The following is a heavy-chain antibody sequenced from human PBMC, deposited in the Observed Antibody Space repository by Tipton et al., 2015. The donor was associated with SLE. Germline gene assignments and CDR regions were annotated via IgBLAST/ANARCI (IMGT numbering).Heavy chain of an antibody. Sequence: TLSLTCTVSGGSISSHYWSWIRQPPGKGLEWIGYIYYRGSTNYNPSLKSRVTISVDTSKNQFSLKLSSVTAADTAVYYCARGGGFDPWGQGTLVTVSS. D-gene: IGHD3-16*01. CDR2: IYYRGST. CDR3: ARGGGFDP. CDR1: GGSISSHY. V-gene: IGHV4-59*11. J-gene: IGHJ5*02.